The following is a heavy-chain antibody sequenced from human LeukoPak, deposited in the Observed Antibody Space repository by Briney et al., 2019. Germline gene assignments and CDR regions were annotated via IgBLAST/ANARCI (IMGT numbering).Heavy chain of an antibody. CDR1: GFTVSSNY. J-gene: IGHJ1*01. V-gene: IGHV3-53*01. CDR2: IYSGGST. Sequence: GGSLRLSCAASGFTVSSNYMNWVRQAPGKGLEWVSIIYSGGSTDYADSVKGRFTISRDNSKNTLYLQMNSLRAEDTAVYYCARERDSSGRTGYFQHWGQGTLVTVSS. CDR3: ARERDSSGRTGYFQH. D-gene: IGHD6-19*01.